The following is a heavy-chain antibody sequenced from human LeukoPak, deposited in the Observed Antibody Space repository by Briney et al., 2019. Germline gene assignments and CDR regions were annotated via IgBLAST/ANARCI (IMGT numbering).Heavy chain of an antibody. CDR2: IIPIFGTA. D-gene: IGHD3-22*01. J-gene: IGHJ5*02. Sequence: SVKVSCKASGGTFSSYAISWVRQAPGQGLEWMGGIIPIFGTANYAQKFQGRVTITTDESTSTAYVELSSLRSEDTAVYYCAREGDYDSSGYLNWFDPWGQGTLVTVSS. CDR1: GGTFSSYA. V-gene: IGHV1-69*05. CDR3: AREGDYDSSGYLNWFDP.